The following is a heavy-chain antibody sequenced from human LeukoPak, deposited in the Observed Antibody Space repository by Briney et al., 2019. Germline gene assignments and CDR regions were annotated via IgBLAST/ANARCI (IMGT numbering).Heavy chain of an antibody. CDR1: GFTFSSYG. V-gene: IGHV3-30*12. CDR3: ARSRSGYYEDY. J-gene: IGHJ4*02. Sequence: GGSLRLSCAASGFTFSSYGMHWVRQAPGKGLEWVAYIQYDGSNEQYAHSVKGRFTISRDNAKNSLPLQVNSLSAEDTAVYYCARSRSGYYEDYWGQGTLVTVSS. CDR2: IQYDGSNE. D-gene: IGHD3-22*01.